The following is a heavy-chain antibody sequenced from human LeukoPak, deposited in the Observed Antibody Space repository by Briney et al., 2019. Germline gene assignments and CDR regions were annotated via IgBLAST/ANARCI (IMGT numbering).Heavy chain of an antibody. Sequence: GGSLRLSCAASGFTFDDYAMHWVRQAPGKGLEWVSGISWNSGSIGYADSVKGRFTISRDNAKNSLYLQMNSLRAEDTALYYCARVDTASWFDPWGQGTLVTVSS. CDR3: ARVDTASWFDP. V-gene: IGHV3-9*01. CDR2: ISWNSGSI. CDR1: GFTFDDYA. J-gene: IGHJ5*02. D-gene: IGHD5-18*01.